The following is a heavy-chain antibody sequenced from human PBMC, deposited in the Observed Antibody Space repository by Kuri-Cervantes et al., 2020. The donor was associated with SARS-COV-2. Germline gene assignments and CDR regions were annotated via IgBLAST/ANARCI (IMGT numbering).Heavy chain of an antibody. CDR2: IYTSGST. CDR1: GGSISSYY. J-gene: IGHJ6*03. Sequence: GSLRLSCTVSGGSISSYYWSWIRQPAGKGLEWIGRIYTSGSTNYNPSLKSRVTMSVDTSKNQFSLKLSSVTAADTAVYYCARGGWGTVRGVIKGNYYYYYMDVWGKGTTVTVSS. CDR3: ARGGWGTVRGVIKGNYYYYYMDV. V-gene: IGHV4-4*07. D-gene: IGHD3-10*01.